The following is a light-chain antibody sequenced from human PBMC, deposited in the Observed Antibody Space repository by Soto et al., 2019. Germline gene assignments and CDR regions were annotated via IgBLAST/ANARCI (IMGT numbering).Light chain of an antibody. CDR3: QQSYTTASIT. V-gene: IGKV1-39*01. CDR1: QSISRN. CDR2: AAS. J-gene: IGKJ5*01. Sequence: DIQMTQSPSSLSASVGDRVTITCRASQSISRNLNWYQHKPGKAPKLLIYAASSLQNGAPSRFSGGGSWTEFTLSISSLQPEDFGTYYCQQSYTTASITFGQGTRLEIK.